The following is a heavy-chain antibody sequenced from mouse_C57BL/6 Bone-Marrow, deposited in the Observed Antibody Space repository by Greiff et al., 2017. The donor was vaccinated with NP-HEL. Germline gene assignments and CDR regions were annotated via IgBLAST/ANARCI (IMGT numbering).Heavy chain of an antibody. CDR2: IDPSDSET. Sequence: QVQLQQPGAELVRPGSSVKLSCKASGYTFTSYWMHWVKQRPIQGLEWIGNIDPSDSETHYNQKFKDKATLTVDKSSSTAYMQLSSLTSEDSAVYYCARSTYYDYDVGFAYWGQGTLVTVSA. V-gene: IGHV1-52*01. CDR1: GYTFTSYW. J-gene: IGHJ3*01. CDR3: ARSTYYDYDVGFAY. D-gene: IGHD2-4*01.